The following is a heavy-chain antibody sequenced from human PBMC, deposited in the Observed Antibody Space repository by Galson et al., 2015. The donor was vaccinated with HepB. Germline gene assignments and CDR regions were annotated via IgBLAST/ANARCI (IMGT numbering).Heavy chain of an antibody. CDR2: IKQDGSEK. D-gene: IGHD6-13*01. CDR3: AGGYSSIRGLYS. Sequence: SLRLSCAASGFTSSNYWMNWVRQAPGKGLEWVANIKQDGSEKYYVDSVKGRFTISRDNAKKSLYLQMNSLRAEDTAVYYCAGGYSSIRGLYSWGQGTLVTVSS. CDR1: GFTSSNYW. V-gene: IGHV3-7*03. J-gene: IGHJ4*02.